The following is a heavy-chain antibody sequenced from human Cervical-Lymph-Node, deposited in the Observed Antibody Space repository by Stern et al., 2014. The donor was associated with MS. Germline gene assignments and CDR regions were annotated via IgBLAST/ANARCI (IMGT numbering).Heavy chain of an antibody. J-gene: IGHJ4*02. CDR2: ISWDGDK. D-gene: IGHD3-3*01. V-gene: IGHV2-5*02. Sequence: QVTLKESGPTLVKPTQTLTLTCTFSGFSLTTSGVGVGWIRQPPGKALEWLALISWDGDKRYSPSMKSRLTIIKDTSKNEVVLTMTNMDPVDTATYYCAHAFYYDFWSGYEPRGYYFDYWGQGTLVTVSS. CDR1: GFSLTTSGVG. CDR3: AHAFYYDFWSGYEPRGYYFDY.